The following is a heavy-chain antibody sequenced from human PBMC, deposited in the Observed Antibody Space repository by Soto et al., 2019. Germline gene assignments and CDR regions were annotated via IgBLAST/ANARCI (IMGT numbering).Heavy chain of an antibody. D-gene: IGHD3-10*01. Sequence: QVQLVQSGAEVKKPGASVKVSCKASGYTFTSYAMHWVRQAPGQRLEWMGWINAGNGNTKYSQKFQVRVTITRDTSASTAYMELSSLRSEDTAVYYCARGGVSYYGSGSYYSLYFQHWGQGTLVTVSS. CDR2: INAGNGNT. J-gene: IGHJ1*01. CDR1: GYTFTSYA. V-gene: IGHV1-3*01. CDR3: ARGGVSYYGSGSYYSLYFQH.